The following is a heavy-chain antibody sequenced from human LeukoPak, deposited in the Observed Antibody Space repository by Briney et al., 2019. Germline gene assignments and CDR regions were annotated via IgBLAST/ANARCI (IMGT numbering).Heavy chain of an antibody. CDR3: ARGWDYDSGGRPTAYVY. Sequence: SVKVSCKASGGTFSNYAINWVRQAPGPGLEWMGGIIPIFGTANYAQKSLGRVTITADESTNTVYMELNSLKSEDTAVYYCARGWDYDSGGRPTAYVYWGQGTLVTVSS. CDR2: IIPIFGTA. D-gene: IGHD3-22*01. V-gene: IGHV1-69*01. CDR1: GGTFSNYA. J-gene: IGHJ4*02.